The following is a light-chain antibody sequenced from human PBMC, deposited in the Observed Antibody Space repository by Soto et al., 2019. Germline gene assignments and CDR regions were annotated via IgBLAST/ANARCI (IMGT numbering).Light chain of an antibody. J-gene: IGLJ2*01. CDR1: SSDVGGYNY. V-gene: IGLV2-14*01. CDR2: DVS. CDR3: SSYTSSLVV. Sequence: QSALTQPASVSGSPGQSITISCTGTSSDVGGYNYVSWYQQHPGKAPKLMIYDVSNRPSGVSNRFSGSKSGNTASLTISGLQAEDEADYYCSSYTSSLVVFGGGTNVTVL.